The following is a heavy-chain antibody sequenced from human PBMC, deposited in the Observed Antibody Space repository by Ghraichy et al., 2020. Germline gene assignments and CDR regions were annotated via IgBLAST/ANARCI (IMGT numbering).Heavy chain of an antibody. J-gene: IGHJ6*02. CDR3: ARVKSAWYGMDV. V-gene: IGHV3-7*03. CDR2: IKQDGSEK. D-gene: IGHD2/OR15-2a*01. CDR1: GFTFSRYW. Sequence: GGSLRLSCAASGFTFSRYWMSWVRQAPGKGLEWVANIKQDGSEKYYVDSVKGRFTISRDNAKNSLYLQMNSLRAEDTAVYYCARVKSAWYGMDVWGRGTTVTVSS.